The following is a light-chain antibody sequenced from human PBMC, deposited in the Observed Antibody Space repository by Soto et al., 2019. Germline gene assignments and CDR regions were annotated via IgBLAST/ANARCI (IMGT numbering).Light chain of an antibody. CDR2: GAS. Sequence: EIVMTQSPATLSVSPGERATPSCRASQSVSSNLAWYQQKPGQAPRLLIYGASTRATGIPARFSGSGSGTEFTLTISSLQSEDFAVYYCQQYNNWPPRGGDTLGQGTKVDIK. J-gene: IGKJ2*01. CDR1: QSVSSN. CDR3: QQYNNWPPRGGDT. V-gene: IGKV3-15*01.